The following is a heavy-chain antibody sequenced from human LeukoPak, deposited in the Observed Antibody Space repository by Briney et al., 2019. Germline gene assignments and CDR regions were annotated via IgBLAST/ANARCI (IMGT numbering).Heavy chain of an antibody. CDR3: AQNVAVAGINFDY. Sequence: SETLSLTCAVYGGSFSGYYWSWIRQPPGKGLEWIGEINHSGSTNYNPSLKSRVTISVDTSKNQLSLKLSSVTAADTAVYYCAQNVAVAGINFDYWGQGTLVTVSS. CDR1: GGSFSGYY. V-gene: IGHV4-34*01. D-gene: IGHD6-19*01. CDR2: INHSGST. J-gene: IGHJ4*02.